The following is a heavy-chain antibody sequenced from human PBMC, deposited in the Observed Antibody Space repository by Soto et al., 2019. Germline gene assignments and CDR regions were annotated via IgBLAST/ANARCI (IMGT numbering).Heavy chain of an antibody. CDR3: ARDWTIPRINYYGSGSYHKKGWFDP. CDR1: GYTFTSYG. CDR2: ISAYNGNT. D-gene: IGHD3-10*01. V-gene: IGHV1-18*01. Sequence: GASVKVSCKASGYTFTSYGISWVRQAPGQGLEWMGWISAYNGNTNYAQKLQGRVTMTTDTSTSTAYMELRSLRSDDTAVYYCARDWTIPRINYYGSGSYHKKGWFDPWGQGTLVTVSS. J-gene: IGHJ5*02.